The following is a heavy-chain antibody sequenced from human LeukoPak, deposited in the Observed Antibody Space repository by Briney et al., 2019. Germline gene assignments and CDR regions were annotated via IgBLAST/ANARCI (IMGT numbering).Heavy chain of an antibody. Sequence: PGGSLRLSCAASGFTFSSDAMSWVRQAPGKGREWVSTIRFSDDTTYYADSVKGRFTVSRDNSKSTLNLQMNSLRAEDTAVYYCTKDQADGYTNYGDYWGQGTLVTVSS. CDR3: TKDQADGYTNYGDY. D-gene: IGHD5-24*01. J-gene: IGHJ4*02. CDR2: IRFSDDTT. CDR1: GFTFSSDA. V-gene: IGHV3-23*01.